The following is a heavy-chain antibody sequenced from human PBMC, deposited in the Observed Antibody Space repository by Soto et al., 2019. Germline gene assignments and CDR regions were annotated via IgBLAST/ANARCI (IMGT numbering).Heavy chain of an antibody. CDR1: GDSISTFY. CDR2: IYYTGST. D-gene: IGHD3-10*01. CDR3: ARQRGNYFDY. V-gene: IGHV4-59*01. Sequence: PSETLSLTCTVSGDSISTFYWSWIRQPPGKGLEWIGYIYYTGSTNYNPSLKSRVTMSVDTSKKQFSLKLSSVTAADTAVYYCARQRGNYFDYWGQGTPVTVSS. J-gene: IGHJ4*02.